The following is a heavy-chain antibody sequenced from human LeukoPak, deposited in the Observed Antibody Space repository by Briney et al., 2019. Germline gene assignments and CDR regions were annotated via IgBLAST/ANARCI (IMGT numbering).Heavy chain of an antibody. D-gene: IGHD3-10*01. Sequence: GGSLRLSCAASGFTFSDYRMNWVRQAPGKGLEWVSSISSSSSYIYYADSVKGRFTISRDNAKNSLYLQMNSLRAEDTAVYYCARGQDYYGSGRTYWGQGTLVTVSS. J-gene: IGHJ4*02. CDR3: ARGQDYYGSGRTY. V-gene: IGHV3-21*01. CDR2: ISSSSSYI. CDR1: GFTFSDYR.